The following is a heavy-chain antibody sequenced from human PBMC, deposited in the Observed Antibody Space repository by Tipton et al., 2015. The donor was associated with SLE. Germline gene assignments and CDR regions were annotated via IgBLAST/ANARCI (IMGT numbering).Heavy chain of an antibody. CDR1: GGSISSYY. CDR2: IYYSGST. J-gene: IGHJ2*01. V-gene: IGHV4-59*01. D-gene: IGHD1-7*01. CDR3: ARGLLTGTTTGRFDL. Sequence: TLSLTCTVSGGSISSYYWTWIRQPPGKGLEWIGYIYYSGSTNYNPSLKGRVTISEDTSKNQFSLKLSSVTAADTAVYYCARGLLTGTTTGRFDLWGRGTLVTVSS.